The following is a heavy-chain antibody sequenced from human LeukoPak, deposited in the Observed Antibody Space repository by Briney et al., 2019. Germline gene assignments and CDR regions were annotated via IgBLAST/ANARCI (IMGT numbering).Heavy chain of an antibody. CDR3: ARVMYYYDSSGYYHYWYFDL. Sequence: GGSLRLSCEASGFTFSDYRMHWVRQAPGKGPVWVSHTNSDGSSTSYADSVKGRFTISRDNAKNTLYLQMNSLRAEDTAVYYCARVMYYYDSSGYYHYWYFDLWGRGTLVTVSS. D-gene: IGHD3-22*01. J-gene: IGHJ2*01. V-gene: IGHV3-74*01. CDR1: GFTFSDYR. CDR2: TNSDGSST.